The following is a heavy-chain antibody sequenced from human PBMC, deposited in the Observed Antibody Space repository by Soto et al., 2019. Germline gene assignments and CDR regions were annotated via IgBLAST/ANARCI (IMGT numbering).Heavy chain of an antibody. D-gene: IGHD6-6*01. V-gene: IGHV3-43*01. CDR3: AKDILPSSSSDPGGMDV. J-gene: IGHJ6*02. Sequence: PVGSLRLSCAASGFTFDDYTMHWVRQAPGKGLEWVSLISWDGGSTYYADSVKGRFTISRDNSKNSLYLQMNSLRTEDTALYYCAKDILPSSSSDPGGMDVWGQGTTVTVSS. CDR1: GFTFDDYT. CDR2: ISWDGGST.